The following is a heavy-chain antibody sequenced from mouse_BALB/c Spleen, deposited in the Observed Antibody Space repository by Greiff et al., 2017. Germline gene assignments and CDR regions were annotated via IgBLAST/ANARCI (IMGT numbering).Heavy chain of an antibody. CDR2: ISSGGSYT. Sequence: EVQRVESGGGLVKPGGSLKLSCAASGFTFSSYTMSWVRQTPEKRLEWVATISSGGSYTYYPDSVKGRFTISRDNAKNTLYLQMSSLKSEDTAMYYCTRVLGTGTFAYWGQGTLVTVSA. J-gene: IGHJ3*01. V-gene: IGHV5-6-4*01. CDR3: TRVLGTGTFAY. D-gene: IGHD4-1*01. CDR1: GFTFSSYT.